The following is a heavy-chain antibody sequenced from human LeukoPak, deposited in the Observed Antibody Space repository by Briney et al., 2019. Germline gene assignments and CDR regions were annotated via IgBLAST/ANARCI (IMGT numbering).Heavy chain of an antibody. D-gene: IGHD2-2*01. J-gene: IGHJ6*02. CDR1: GGTFSSYA. CDR2: IIPILGIA. V-gene: IGHV1-69*04. CDR3: AREGSGYCSSTSCYDGGYYYYGMDV. Sequence: SVKVSCKASGGTFSSYAISWVRQAPGQGLEWMGRIIPILGIANYAQKFQGRVTITADKSTSTACMELSSLRSEDTAVYYCAREGSGYCSSTSCYDGGYYYYGMDVWGQGTTVTVSS.